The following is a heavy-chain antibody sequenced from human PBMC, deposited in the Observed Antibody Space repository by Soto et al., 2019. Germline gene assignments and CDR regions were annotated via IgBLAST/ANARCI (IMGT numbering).Heavy chain of an antibody. CDR3: SKFGFKWWLPGGYYYYGMDV. CDR2: ISATGGGT. Sequence: GGSLRLSCRASGFTFSDNALIWVRQTPGRGLPRVSQISATGGGTLYAVSVKGRLTISRDNKRNTLYFQLDGLRAEDTAIYYCSKFGFKWWLPGGYYYYGMDVWGQGTTVTVSS. J-gene: IGHJ6*02. D-gene: IGHD2-15*01. V-gene: IGHV3-23*01. CDR1: GFTFSDNA.